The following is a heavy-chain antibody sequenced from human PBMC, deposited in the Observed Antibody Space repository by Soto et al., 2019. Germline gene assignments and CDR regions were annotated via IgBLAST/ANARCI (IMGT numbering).Heavy chain of an antibody. CDR2: IWYDGSNK. V-gene: IGHV3-33*01. CDR1: GFTFSSYG. Sequence: QVQLVESGGGVVQPGRSLRLSCAASGFTFSSYGMHWVRQAPGKGLEWVAVIWYDGSNKYYADSVKGRFTISRDNSKNTLYLQMNSLRAEGTAVYYCAREGYGSGSYSDYYYGMDVWGQGTTVTVSS. CDR3: AREGYGSGSYSDYYYGMDV. D-gene: IGHD3-10*01. J-gene: IGHJ6*02.